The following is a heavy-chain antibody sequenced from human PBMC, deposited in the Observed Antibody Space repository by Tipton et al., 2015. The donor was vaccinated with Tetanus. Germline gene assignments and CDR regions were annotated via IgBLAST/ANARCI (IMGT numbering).Heavy chain of an antibody. Sequence: LRLSCTVSGGSISSYYWSWIRQPPGKGLEWIGYIYYSGSTNYNPSLKSRVTISVDTSKNQFSLKLSSVTAADTAVYYCARGTTLDYWGQGTLVTVSS. CDR1: GGSISSYY. CDR3: ARGTTLDY. J-gene: IGHJ4*02. D-gene: IGHD4-11*01. V-gene: IGHV4-59*01. CDR2: IYYSGST.